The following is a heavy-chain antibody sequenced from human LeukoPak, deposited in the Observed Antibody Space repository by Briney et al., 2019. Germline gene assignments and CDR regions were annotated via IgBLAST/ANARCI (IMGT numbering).Heavy chain of an antibody. J-gene: IGHJ4*02. Sequence: SETLSLTCTVSGGSISSYYWSWIRQPPGKGLEWIGYIYYSGSTNYNPSLKSRVTISVDTSKNQFSLKLSSVTAADTAVYYCAGDRFTTGTSSKDYYFDYWGQGTLVTVSS. D-gene: IGHD1-1*01. CDR3: AGDRFTTGTSSKDYYFDY. V-gene: IGHV4-59*01. CDR2: IYYSGST. CDR1: GGSISSYY.